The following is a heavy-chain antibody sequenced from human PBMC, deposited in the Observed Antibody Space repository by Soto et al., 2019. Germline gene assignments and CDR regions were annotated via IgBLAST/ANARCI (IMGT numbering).Heavy chain of an antibody. J-gene: IGHJ4*02. CDR1: VVSISSYY. V-gene: IGHV4-59*01. CDR3: ARRYSGSHYYFEY. CDR2: IYYSGST. D-gene: IGHD1-26*01. Sequence: SSETLSLTCTFSVVSISSYYWSWIRQPPGKGLEWIGYIYYSGSTNYNPSLKSRVTISVDTSKNQFSLKLSSVTAADTAVYYCARRYSGSHYYFEYWGQGTLVSVSS.